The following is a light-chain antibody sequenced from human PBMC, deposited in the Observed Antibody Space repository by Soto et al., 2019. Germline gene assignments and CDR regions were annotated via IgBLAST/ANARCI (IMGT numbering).Light chain of an antibody. Sequence: QSVLTQPPSASGSPGQSVTISCTGTSSDVGGYNYVSWYQQHPGKAPKLMIFEVSERPSGVPDRFVGSKSGNTASLTVSGLQAEDEADYYCQSYDSSLSAYVFGTGTKVTVL. CDR2: EVS. CDR3: QSYDSSLSAYV. CDR1: SSDVGGYNY. J-gene: IGLJ1*01. V-gene: IGLV2-8*01.